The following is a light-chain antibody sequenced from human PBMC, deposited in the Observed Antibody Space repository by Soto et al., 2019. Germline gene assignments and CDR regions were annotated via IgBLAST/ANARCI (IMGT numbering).Light chain of an antibody. V-gene: IGLV1-47*01. Sequence: QSVLTQPPSASGTPGQRVTISCSGSRSNIGSHDVYWYQQLPGTAPRLLMYRDDQRPSGVPDRFSGSKSGSSASLAISGLRSEDEADYYCVVWDDSLSGRVFGGGTKLTVL. CDR1: RSNIGSHD. J-gene: IGLJ2*01. CDR3: VVWDDSLSGRV. CDR2: RDD.